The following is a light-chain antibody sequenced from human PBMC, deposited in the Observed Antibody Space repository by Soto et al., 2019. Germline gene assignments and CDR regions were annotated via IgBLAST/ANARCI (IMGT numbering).Light chain of an antibody. CDR2: DVN. CDR3: CSYAGSYTFV. Sequence: QSVLTQPRSVSGSPGQSVTISCTGTSSDIGAYNYVSWYQQHPDKAPKLMLYDVNKRPSGVPDRFSGSKSGNTASLTISGLQAEDEADYSCCSYAGSYTFVFGTGTKITVL. J-gene: IGLJ1*01. CDR1: SSDIGAYNY. V-gene: IGLV2-11*01.